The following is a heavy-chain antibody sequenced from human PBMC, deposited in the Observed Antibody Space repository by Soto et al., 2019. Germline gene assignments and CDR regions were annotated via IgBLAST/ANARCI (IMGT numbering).Heavy chain of an antibody. CDR2: IYDSESA. CDR3: ARASSSSSAADY. V-gene: IGHV4-31*03. D-gene: IGHD6-6*01. J-gene: IGHJ4*02. Sequence: QVQLQESGPGLVKASQTLSLICSVSGESISSGGYYWSWIRHHPGKGLEWIGYIYDSESAYYNPSLKSRVTISMDTSKNHFAMKLSSVTAADTAVYYCARASSSSSAADYWGQGTLINVSS. CDR1: GESISSGGYY.